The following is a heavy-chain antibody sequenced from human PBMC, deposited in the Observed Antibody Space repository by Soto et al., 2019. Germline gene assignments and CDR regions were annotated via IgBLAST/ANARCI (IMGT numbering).Heavy chain of an antibody. CDR2: IYPGDSDT. V-gene: IGHV5-51*03. CDR3: ATNQAYYYGSGSYYQPYYFDY. J-gene: IGHJ4*02. Sequence: EVQLVQSGAEVKKPGESLKISCKGSGYSFTSYWIGWVRQMPGKGLEWMGIIYPGDSDTRYSPSFQGQVTISADKSISTAYLQWSSLKASDTAMYYCATNQAYYYGSGSYYQPYYFDYWGQGTLVTVSS. D-gene: IGHD3-10*01. CDR1: GYSFTSYW.